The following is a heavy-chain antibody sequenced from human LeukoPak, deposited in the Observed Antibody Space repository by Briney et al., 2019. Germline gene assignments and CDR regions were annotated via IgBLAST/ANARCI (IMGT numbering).Heavy chain of an antibody. Sequence: SETLSLTCTVSGGSISSYYWSWIRQPPGKGLEWIGYIYYSGSTNYNPSLKSRVTISVDTSKNQFSLKLSSVTAADTAVYYCARARCSGGSCYSRYYYCYGMDVWGQGTTVTVSS. CDR3: ARARCSGGSCYSRYYYCYGMDV. CDR1: GGSISSYY. J-gene: IGHJ6*02. CDR2: IYYSGST. V-gene: IGHV4-59*01. D-gene: IGHD2-15*01.